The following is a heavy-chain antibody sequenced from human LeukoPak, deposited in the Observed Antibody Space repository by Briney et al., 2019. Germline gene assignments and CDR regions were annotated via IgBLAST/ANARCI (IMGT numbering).Heavy chain of an antibody. CDR3: AREVMGATFANWFDP. V-gene: IGHV1-69*04. CDR1: GGTFSSYA. D-gene: IGHD1-26*01. J-gene: IGHJ5*02. CDR2: IIPILGIA. Sequence: GASVKVSCKASGGTFSSYAISWVRQAPGQGLEWMGRIIPILGIANYAQKFQGRVTITADKSTSTAYMELSSLRSEDTAVYYCAREVMGATFANWFDPWGQGTLVTVSS.